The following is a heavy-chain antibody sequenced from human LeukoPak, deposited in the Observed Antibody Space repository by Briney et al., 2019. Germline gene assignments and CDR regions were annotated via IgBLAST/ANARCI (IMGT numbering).Heavy chain of an antibody. Sequence: PGGSLRLSCAASGFTFSPYTMNWVRQAPGKGLEWVSSISSTSGYMYYADSVKGRFTISRDNAENSLYLQMNSLRAVDTAVYYCARARTYDSSGPYYYYYAMDVWGQGTTVTVSS. CDR3: ARARTYDSSGPYYYYYAMDV. CDR2: ISSTSGYM. CDR1: GFTFSPYT. V-gene: IGHV3-21*01. J-gene: IGHJ6*02. D-gene: IGHD3-22*01.